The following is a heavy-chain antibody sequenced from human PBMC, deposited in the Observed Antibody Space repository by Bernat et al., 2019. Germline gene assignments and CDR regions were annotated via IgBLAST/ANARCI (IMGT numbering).Heavy chain of an antibody. Sequence: EVQLVESGGVVVQPGGSLRLSCAASGFTFDDYTMHWVRQAPGKGLEWVSLISWDGGSTYYADSVKGRFTISRDNSKNSLYLQMNSLRTEDTALYYCAKDGNYGDYVSQYYFDYWGQGTLVTVSS. CDR1: GFTFDDYT. CDR3: AKDGNYGDYVSQYYFDY. CDR2: ISWDGGST. V-gene: IGHV3-43*01. D-gene: IGHD4-17*01. J-gene: IGHJ4*02.